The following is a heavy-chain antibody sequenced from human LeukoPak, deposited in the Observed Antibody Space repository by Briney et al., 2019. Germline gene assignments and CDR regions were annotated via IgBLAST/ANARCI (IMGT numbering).Heavy chain of an antibody. V-gene: IGHV1-69*05. CDR3: ARGGYGVYSNYLFNY. J-gene: IGHJ4*02. Sequence: GAAVTLTFKASGGTFSSNAISWVRQAPGQGIEWMGGIIPIFGTANYAQQFQGRVTITTDESTSTAYMELSSLRSEDTAVYYCARGGYGVYSNYLFNYWGQGTLVTVSS. CDR1: GGTFSSNA. CDR2: IIPIFGTA. D-gene: IGHD4-11*01.